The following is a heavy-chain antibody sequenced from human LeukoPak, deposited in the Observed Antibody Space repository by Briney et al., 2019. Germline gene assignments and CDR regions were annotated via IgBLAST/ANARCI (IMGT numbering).Heavy chain of an antibody. D-gene: IGHD2-2*01. CDR3: ARQPMPRAFDI. CDR1: GGSISSYY. CDR2: IYYSGST. V-gene: IGHV4-59*01. Sequence: SETLPLTCTVSGGSISSYYWSWIRQPPGKGLEWIGYIYYSGSTNYNPSLKSRVTISVDTSKNQFSLKLSSVTAADTAVYYCARQPMPRAFDIWGQGTMVTVSS. J-gene: IGHJ3*02.